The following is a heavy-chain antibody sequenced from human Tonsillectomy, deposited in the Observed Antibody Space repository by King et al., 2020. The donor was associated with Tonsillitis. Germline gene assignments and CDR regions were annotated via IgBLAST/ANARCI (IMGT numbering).Heavy chain of an antibody. CDR2: ISSSSSYI. Sequence: VQLVESGGGLVKPGGSLRLSCAASGFTFSSYSMNWVRQAPGKGLEWVSSISSSSSYIYYADSVKGRFTISRDNAKNSLYLQMNSLRAEDTAVYYCAREEEEGATRSPSDAFDIWGQGTMVTVSS. CDR3: AREEEEGATRSPSDAFDI. V-gene: IGHV3-21*01. J-gene: IGHJ3*02. CDR1: GFTFSSYS. D-gene: IGHD1-26*01.